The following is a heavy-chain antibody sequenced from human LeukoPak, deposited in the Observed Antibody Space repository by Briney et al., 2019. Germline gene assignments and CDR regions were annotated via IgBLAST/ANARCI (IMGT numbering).Heavy chain of an antibody. CDR2: ISWNSGSI. CDR3: AKDSGSGWYEDYFDY. D-gene: IGHD6-19*01. J-gene: IGHJ4*02. V-gene: IGHV3-9*01. Sequence: GGSLRLSCAASGFTFDDYAMHWVRQAPGNGLERVSGISWNSGSIGYADSVKGRFTISRDNAKNSLYLQINSLRAEDTALYYCAKDSGSGWYEDYFDYWGQGTLVTVSS. CDR1: GFTFDDYA.